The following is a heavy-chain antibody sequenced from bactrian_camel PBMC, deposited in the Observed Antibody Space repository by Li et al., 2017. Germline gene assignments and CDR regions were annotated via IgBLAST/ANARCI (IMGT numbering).Heavy chain of an antibody. Sequence: HVQLVESGGGLVQPGGSLRLSCAASGFTFSSGFMSWVRQAPGKGLEWVSSIYTGTGGGTYYADSVKDRFTASEDNVKSTLFLQIDSLRTEDTAVYFCAAEASGFHYWGQGTQVTVS. V-gene: IGHV3S6*01. CDR3: AAEASGFHY. J-gene: IGHJ4*01. CDR2: IYTGTGGGT. D-gene: IGHD3*01. CDR1: GFTFSSGF.